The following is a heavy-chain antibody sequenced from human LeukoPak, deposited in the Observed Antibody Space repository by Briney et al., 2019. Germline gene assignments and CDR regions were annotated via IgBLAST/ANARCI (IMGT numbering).Heavy chain of an antibody. CDR2: INPNSGGT. D-gene: IGHD3-22*01. CDR3: ARDPYYYDSSGYYPHFDY. CDR1: GYTFTGYY. J-gene: IGHJ4*02. V-gene: IGHV1-2*02. Sequence: ASVKVSCKASGYTFTGYYMHWVRQAPGQGLEWMGWINPNSGGTNYAQKSQGRVTMTRDTSISTAYMELSRLRSDDTAVYYCARDPYYYDSSGYYPHFDYWGQGTLVTVSS.